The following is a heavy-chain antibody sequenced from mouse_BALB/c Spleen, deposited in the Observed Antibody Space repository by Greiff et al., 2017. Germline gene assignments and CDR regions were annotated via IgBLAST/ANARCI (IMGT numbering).Heavy chain of an antibody. V-gene: IGHV1S137*01. CDR2: ISTYYGGA. CDR1: GYTFTDFP. CDR3: AERGGTGYFDV. D-gene: IGHD3-3*01. J-gene: IGHJ1*01. Sequence: QVQLQQSGAELVRPGVSVKISCKGSGYTFTDFPMSWVRQSHAKSLVWIGVISTYYGGASYNQKFKGKATLPVDKSSSTAYMELARLTSEDSAIYYCAERGGTGYFDVWGAGTTVTVSS.